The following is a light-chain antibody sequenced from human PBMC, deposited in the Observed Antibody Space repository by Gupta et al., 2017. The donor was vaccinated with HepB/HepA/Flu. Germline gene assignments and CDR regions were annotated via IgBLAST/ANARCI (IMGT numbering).Light chain of an antibody. J-gene: IGLJ2*01. Sequence: SSVLTQLPSVSVAPGKTARITCGGNNIGIERVHLYQQRPRQAPVLLIYYNGDRPSGSPERCSGANSGNTATLTISRVEAGDEADYYCQGWDSSSDHGVFGGGTKLTVL. CDR3: QGWDSSSDHGV. CDR1: NIGIER. CDR2: YNG. V-gene: IGLV3-21*04.